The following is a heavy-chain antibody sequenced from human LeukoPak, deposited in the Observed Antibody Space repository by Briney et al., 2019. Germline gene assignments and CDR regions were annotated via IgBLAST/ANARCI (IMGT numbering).Heavy chain of an antibody. J-gene: IGHJ4*02. Sequence: GGSLRLSCAASGFTVSSNYMSWVCQAPGKGLEWVSVIYSGGSTYYADSVKGRFTISRDNSKNTLYLQVNSLRAEDTAVYYCARGLFVPFDYWGLGTLVTVSS. V-gene: IGHV3-66*01. CDR1: GFTVSSNY. D-gene: IGHD3-10*02. CDR2: IYSGGST. CDR3: ARGLFVPFDY.